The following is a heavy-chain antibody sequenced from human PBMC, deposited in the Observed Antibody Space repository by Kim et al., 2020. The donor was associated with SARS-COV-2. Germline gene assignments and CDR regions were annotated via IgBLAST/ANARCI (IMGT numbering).Heavy chain of an antibody. D-gene: IGHD4-17*01. J-gene: IGHJ6*02. Sequence: GESLKISCKGSGYSFTNYWIGWVRQMPGKGLEWMGIIYPGDSDTRYSPSFQGQVTISADKSISTAYLQWSSLKASDTAMYYCARHAYGGNSGGLNQYYYYGMNVWGQGTTVTVSS. CDR3: ARHAYGGNSGGLNQYYYYGMNV. CDR1: GYSFTNYW. CDR2: IYPGDSDT. V-gene: IGHV5-51*01.